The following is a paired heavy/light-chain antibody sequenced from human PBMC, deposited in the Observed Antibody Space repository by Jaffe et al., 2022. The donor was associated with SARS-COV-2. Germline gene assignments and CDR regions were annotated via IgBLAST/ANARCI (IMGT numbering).Light chain of an antibody. CDR2: AAS. J-gene: IGKJ1*01. Sequence: DIQMTQSPSSLSASVGDRVTITCRASQGIRNDLGWYQQKPGKAPKRLIYAASSLQSGVPSRFSGSGSGTEFTLTISSLQPEDFATYYCLQHNSYPLTFGQGTKVEIK. CDR1: QGIRND. CDR3: LQHNSYPLT. V-gene: IGKV1-17*01.
Heavy chain of an antibody. CDR3: ATGPVSPPGYSSSWYFYGMDV. Sequence: QVQLVQSGAEVKKPGASVKVSCKVSGYTLTELSMHWVRQAPGKGLEWMGGFDPEDGETIYAQKFQGRVTMTEDTSTDTAYMELSSLRSEDTAVYYCATGPVSPPGYSSSWYFYGMDVWGQGTTVTVSS. V-gene: IGHV1-24*01. CDR2: FDPEDGET. J-gene: IGHJ6*02. D-gene: IGHD6-13*01. CDR1: GYTLTELS.